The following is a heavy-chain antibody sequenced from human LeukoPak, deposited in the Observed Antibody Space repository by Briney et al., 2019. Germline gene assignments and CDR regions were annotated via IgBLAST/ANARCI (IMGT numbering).Heavy chain of an antibody. Sequence: GGSLRLSCAPSGFTFSRYGMHWVRQAPGEGLEWVAIISNDGSRKYYAHSVEGRFTISRDNSKNTLYLQMNSLRAEDTAVYFCARGGHCSTTSCSNYDGMDVWGQGTTLTVSS. CDR3: ARGGHCSTTSCSNYDGMDV. V-gene: IGHV3-30*03. CDR2: ISNDGSRK. CDR1: GFTFSRYG. J-gene: IGHJ6*02. D-gene: IGHD2-2*01.